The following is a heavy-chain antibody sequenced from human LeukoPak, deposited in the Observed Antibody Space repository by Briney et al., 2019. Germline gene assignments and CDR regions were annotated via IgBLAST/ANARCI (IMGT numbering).Heavy chain of an antibody. CDR3: TRSLNGGYLNY. CDR2: IYYSGST. V-gene: IGHV4-59*01. J-gene: IGHJ4*02. CDR1: GGSINSYY. D-gene: IGHD4-23*01. Sequence: SETLSLTCTVSGGSINSYYWTWIRQPPGKGLEWIGYIYYSGSTNYNPSLKSRVTISLDTSKNQFSLNLSSVTAADTAVYYCTRSLNGGYLNYWGQGTLVTVSS.